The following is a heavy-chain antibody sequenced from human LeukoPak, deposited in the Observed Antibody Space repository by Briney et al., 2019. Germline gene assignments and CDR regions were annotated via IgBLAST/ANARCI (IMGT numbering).Heavy chain of an antibody. Sequence: ASVKVSCKASGGTFSSYAISWVRQAPGQGLEWMGWINPNSGGTNYAQKFQGRVTMTRDTSISTAYMELSRLRSDDTAAYYCARGHMVRGVMGYYYYYMDVWGKGTTVTVSS. V-gene: IGHV1-2*02. CDR2: INPNSGGT. CDR3: ARGHMVRGVMGYYYYYMDV. CDR1: GGTFSSYA. J-gene: IGHJ6*03. D-gene: IGHD3-10*01.